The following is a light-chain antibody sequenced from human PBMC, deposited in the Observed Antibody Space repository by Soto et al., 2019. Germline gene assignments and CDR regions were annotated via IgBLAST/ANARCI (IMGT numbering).Light chain of an antibody. Sequence: DIQMTQSPSTLSAFVGDRVTITCRASHFISAWLASFQQKPGKVPNLLIYEASTLESGVPSRFSGSASGTEFTLTINSLQPDDSATYYGQQYNSYPWTFGQGTKVE. CDR1: HFISAW. V-gene: IGKV1-5*03. CDR2: EAS. J-gene: IGKJ1*01. CDR3: QQYNSYPWT.